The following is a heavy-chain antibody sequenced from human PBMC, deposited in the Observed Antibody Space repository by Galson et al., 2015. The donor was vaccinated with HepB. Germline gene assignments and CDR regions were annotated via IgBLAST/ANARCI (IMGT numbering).Heavy chain of an antibody. CDR2: INPNSGGT. V-gene: IGHV1-2*04. CDR1: GYTFTGYY. Sequence: SVKVSCKASGYTFTGYYMHWVRQAPGQGLEWMGWINPNSGGTNYAQKFQGWVTMTRDTSISTAYMELSSLRFEDTAVYYCARGTYYYDSSGSYYYYGMDVWGQGTTVTVSS. D-gene: IGHD3-22*01. J-gene: IGHJ6*02. CDR3: ARGTYYYDSSGSYYYYGMDV.